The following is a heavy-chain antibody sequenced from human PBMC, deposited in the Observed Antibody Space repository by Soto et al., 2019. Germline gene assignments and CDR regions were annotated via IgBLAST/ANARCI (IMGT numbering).Heavy chain of an antibody. Sequence: SVKVSCKASGGTFSSYAISWVRQAPGQGLEWMGGIIPIFGTADYAQKFQGRVTITADESTSTAYMERSSLRSEDTAVYYCASHSDSSAYYYRGLDYWGQGTLVTVSS. CDR3: ASHSDSSAYYYRGLDY. CDR1: GGTFSSYA. CDR2: IIPIFGTA. D-gene: IGHD3-22*01. V-gene: IGHV1-69*13. J-gene: IGHJ4*02.